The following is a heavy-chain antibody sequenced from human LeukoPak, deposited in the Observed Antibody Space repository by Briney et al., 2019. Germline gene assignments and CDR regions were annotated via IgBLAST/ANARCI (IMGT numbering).Heavy chain of an antibody. J-gene: IGHJ4*02. CDR2: INHSGST. Sequence: PSETLSLTCTVSGGSISSGGYYWSWIRQHPGKGLEWIGEINHSGSTNYNPSLKSRVTISVDTSKNQFSLKLSSVTAADTAVYYCARGPDGYNWSAQPHNFDYWGQRTLVTVSS. V-gene: IGHV4-31*03. D-gene: IGHD5-24*01. CDR1: GGSISSGGYY. CDR3: ARGPDGYNWSAQPHNFDY.